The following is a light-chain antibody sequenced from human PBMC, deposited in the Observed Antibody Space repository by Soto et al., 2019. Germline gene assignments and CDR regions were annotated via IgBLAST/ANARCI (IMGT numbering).Light chain of an antibody. CDR1: QSVTGSY. V-gene: IGKV3-20*01. J-gene: IGKJ1*01. CDR3: QQYGRSPPKP. CDR2: GAS. Sequence: EIVLTQSPGTLSLSPGERATLSCRASQSVTGSYLAWYQQKPGQAPRLLIYGASTRATGIPDRFSGSGSGTDFTLTISTLEPADFAVYYCQQYGRSPPKPFGQGTKVEIK.